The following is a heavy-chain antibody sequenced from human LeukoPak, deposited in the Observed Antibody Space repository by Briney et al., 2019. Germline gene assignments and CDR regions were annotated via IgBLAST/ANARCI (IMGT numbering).Heavy chain of an antibody. D-gene: IGHD2-2*02. V-gene: IGHV3-23*01. CDR2: ISASGGSI. Sequence: PGGSLRLSCAASGFTFIDSARRWARQAPGKGLEWVSSISASGGSICYADSVKGRFIISRDNSKNTLSLQLNSLRAEDTALYYCTNDGGNQLLYTFHMWGQGTMVTVSS. CDR3: TNDGGNQLLYTFHM. CDR1: GFTFIDSA. J-gene: IGHJ3*02.